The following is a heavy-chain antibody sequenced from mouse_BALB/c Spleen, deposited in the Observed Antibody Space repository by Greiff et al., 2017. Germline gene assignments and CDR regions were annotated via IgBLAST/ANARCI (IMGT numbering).Heavy chain of an antibody. CDR2: IYPGNSDT. J-gene: IGHJ2*01. D-gene: IGHD2-14*01. CDR3: TRSAYYRYDGTGFDY. V-gene: IGHV1-5*01. Sequence: EVQLQQSGTVLARPGASVKMSCKASGYTFTSYWMHWVKQRPGQGLEWIGAIYPGNSDTSYNQKFKGKAKLTAVTSTSTAYMELSSLTNEDSAVYYCTRSAYYRYDGTGFDYWGQGTTLTVSS. CDR1: GYTFTSYW.